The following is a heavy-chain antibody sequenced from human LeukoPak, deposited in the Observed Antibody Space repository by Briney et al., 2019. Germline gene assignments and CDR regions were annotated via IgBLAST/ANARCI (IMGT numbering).Heavy chain of an antibody. CDR1: GYSFTSYW. J-gene: IGHJ4*02. CDR2: IYPGDSDT. D-gene: IGHD3-22*01. Sequence: GESLKISCEGSGYSFTSYWIGWVRQMPGKGLEWMGIIYPGDSDTRYSPSFQGQVTVSVDKSTSTAYLQWSSLKASDTAMYYCARCYYDSSGYPDYWGQGTLVTVSS. V-gene: IGHV5-51*01. CDR3: ARCYYDSSGYPDY.